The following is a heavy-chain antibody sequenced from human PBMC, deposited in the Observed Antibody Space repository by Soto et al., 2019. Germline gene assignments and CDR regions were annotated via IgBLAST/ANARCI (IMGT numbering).Heavy chain of an antibody. V-gene: IGHV4-59*08. CDR2: IYYSGST. Sequence: SEALSLTGTVCGGYISSYYWSWFRQPPGKGLEWIGYIYYSGSTNYNPSLKSRVTISVDTSKNQFSLKLSSVTAADTAVYYCARTTADYYYYYMEVWGKGTTVTVSS. J-gene: IGHJ6*03. CDR3: ARTTADYYYYYMEV. CDR1: GGYISSYY. D-gene: IGHD4-17*01.